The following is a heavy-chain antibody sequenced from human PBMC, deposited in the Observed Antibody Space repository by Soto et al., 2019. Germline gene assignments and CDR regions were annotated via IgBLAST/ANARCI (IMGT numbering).Heavy chain of an antibody. CDR3: AREGYGDYTLYYYYYGMDV. Sequence: GGSLRLSCAASGFTFSSYSMNWVRQAPGKGLEWVSSISSSSSYIYYADSVKGRFTISRDNAKNSLYLQMNSLRAEDTAVYYCAREGYGDYTLYYYYYGMDVWGQGTTVTVSS. J-gene: IGHJ6*02. CDR2: ISSSSSYI. D-gene: IGHD4-17*01. CDR1: GFTFSSYS. V-gene: IGHV3-21*01.